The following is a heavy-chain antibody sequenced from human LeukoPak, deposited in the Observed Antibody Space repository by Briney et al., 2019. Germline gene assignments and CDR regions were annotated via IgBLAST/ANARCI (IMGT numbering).Heavy chain of an antibody. CDR2: IIPIFGTA. J-gene: IGHJ4*02. D-gene: IGHD3-22*01. CDR3: ARGSKTYYYDSSGYVFDY. Sequence: SVKVSCKASGGTFSSYAISWVRQAPGQGLEWMGGIIPIFGTANYAQKFQGRVTITADESTSTAYMELSSLRSEDTAVDYCARGSKTYYYDSSGYVFDYWGQGTLVTVSS. V-gene: IGHV1-69*13. CDR1: GGTFSSYA.